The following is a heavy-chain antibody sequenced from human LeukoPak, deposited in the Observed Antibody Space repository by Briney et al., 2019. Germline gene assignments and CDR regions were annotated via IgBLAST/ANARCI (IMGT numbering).Heavy chain of an antibody. CDR2: TREDGSEK. V-gene: IGHV3-7*01. CDR3: AKDIQPTYYDFWSGYYYGY. CDR1: GFTFSTYW. D-gene: IGHD3-3*01. J-gene: IGHJ4*02. Sequence: GGSLRLSCTASGFTFSTYWMSWVRQAPGKGLEWVANTREDGSEKYYVDSVKGRFTISRDNAKNSLYLQMNSLRAEDTAVYYCAKDIQPTYYDFWSGYYYGYWGQGTLVAVSS.